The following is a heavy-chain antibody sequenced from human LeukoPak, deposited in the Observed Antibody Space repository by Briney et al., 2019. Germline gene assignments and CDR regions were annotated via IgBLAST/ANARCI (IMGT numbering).Heavy chain of an antibody. Sequence: SETLSLTCTVSGGSVSSYYWNWIRQPPGKGLEWIGYIYYSGSTNYNPSLRRRVTISVDTSKNQFSLKLSSVTAADTAVYYCARDSSAPHWGQGALVTVSS. CDR3: ARDSSAPH. V-gene: IGHV4-59*02. J-gene: IGHJ4*02. CDR1: GGSVSSYY. CDR2: IYYSGST.